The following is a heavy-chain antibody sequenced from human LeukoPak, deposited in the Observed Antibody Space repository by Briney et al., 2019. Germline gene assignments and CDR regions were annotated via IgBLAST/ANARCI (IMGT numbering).Heavy chain of an antibody. D-gene: IGHD5-12*01. CDR3: AKGGYSGRGAFDI. CDR2: ISWNSGSI. J-gene: IGHJ3*02. CDR1: GFTFDDYA. V-gene: IGHV3-9*01. Sequence: GRSLRLSCAASGFTFDDYAMQWVRQAPGKGLEWVSGISWNSGSIGYADSVKGRFTISRDNAKNSLYLQMNSLRAEDTALYYCAKGGYSGRGAFDIWGQGTMVTVSS.